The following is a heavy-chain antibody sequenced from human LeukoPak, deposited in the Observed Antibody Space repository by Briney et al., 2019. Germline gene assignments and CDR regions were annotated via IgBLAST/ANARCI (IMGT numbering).Heavy chain of an antibody. CDR1: GFTFSTYA. V-gene: IGHV3-23*01. Sequence: GGSLRLSCAASGFTFSTYAMSWVRQAPGKGLEWVSAISGSGGSTYYADSVKGRFTISRDNSRNSLYLEMNSLRAEDTAVYYCARDYWRSIDHWGQGTLVTVSS. D-gene: IGHD1-1*01. J-gene: IGHJ4*02. CDR3: ARDYWRSIDH. CDR2: ISGSGGST.